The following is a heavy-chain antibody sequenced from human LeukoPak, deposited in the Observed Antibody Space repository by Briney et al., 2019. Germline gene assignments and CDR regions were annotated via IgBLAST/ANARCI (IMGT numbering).Heavy chain of an antibody. CDR3: AREYYDFWSGYSPLGAYFDY. CDR1: GGTFSSYA. V-gene: IGHV1-69*05. D-gene: IGHD3-3*01. Sequence: SVKVSCKASGGTFSSYAISRVRQAPGQGLEWMGGIIPIFGTANYAQKFQGRVTITTDESTSTAYMELSSLRSEDTAVYYCAREYYDFWSGYSPLGAYFDYWGQGTLVTVSS. J-gene: IGHJ4*02. CDR2: IIPIFGTA.